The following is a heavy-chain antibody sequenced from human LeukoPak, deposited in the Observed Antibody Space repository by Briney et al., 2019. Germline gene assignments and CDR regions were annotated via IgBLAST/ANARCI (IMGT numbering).Heavy chain of an antibody. D-gene: IGHD4-17*01. CDR3: ARDRSASDYGDYVIGY. CDR2: INHNSGGT. CDR1: GYTFTGYY. V-gene: IGHV1-2*02. Sequence: ASVKVSXEASGYTFTGYYMHWVRQAPGRGLEWVLWINHNSGGTNYAQTFQGRVTMTRDTSISTAYMELSRLRSDDTAVYYCARDRSASDYGDYVIGYWGQGTLVTVSS. J-gene: IGHJ4*02.